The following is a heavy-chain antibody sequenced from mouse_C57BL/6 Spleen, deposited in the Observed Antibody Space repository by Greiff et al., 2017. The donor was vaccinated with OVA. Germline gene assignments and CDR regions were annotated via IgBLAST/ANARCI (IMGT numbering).Heavy chain of an antibody. CDR3: ARKGGYDGNWYCDV. J-gene: IGHJ1*03. V-gene: IGHV1-55*01. D-gene: IGHD2-2*01. Sequence: QVHVKQPGAELVKPGASVKMSCKASGYTFTSSWITWVKPRPGPGLAWIGDIYPGSGSTNYNEKFKSKATLTVDTSSSTAYMQLSSLTSEDSAGYYCARKGGYDGNWYCDVWGTGTTVTVSS. CDR2: IYPGSGST. CDR1: GYTFTSSW.